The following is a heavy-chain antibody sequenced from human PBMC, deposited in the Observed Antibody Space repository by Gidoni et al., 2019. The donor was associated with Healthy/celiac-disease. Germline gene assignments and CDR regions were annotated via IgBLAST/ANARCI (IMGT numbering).Heavy chain of an antibody. J-gene: IGHJ4*02. CDR1: GFTFSSYS. Sequence: SSAASGFTFSSYSMNWVRQAPGKGLEWVSYISSSSSTIYYADSVKGRFTISRDNAKNSLYLQMNSLRAEDTAVYYCARGGALVVLDYWGQGTLVTVSS. V-gene: IGHV3-48*01. CDR2: ISSSSSTI. D-gene: IGHD6-13*01. CDR3: ARGGALVVLDY.